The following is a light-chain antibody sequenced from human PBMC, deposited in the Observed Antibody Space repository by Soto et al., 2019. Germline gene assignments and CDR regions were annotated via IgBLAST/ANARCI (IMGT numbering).Light chain of an antibody. CDR1: SSDVGSHNL. CDR3: CSNADSSTYV. V-gene: IGLV2-23*01. Sequence: QSVLTQPASVSESPGQSITISCTGTSSDVGSHNLVSWYQQYSDKAPKLIIFEASKRPSGVSNRFSGSKSGSTASLTISGRQAEDEADYYCCSNADSSTYVFGTGTKVTV. J-gene: IGLJ1*01. CDR2: EAS.